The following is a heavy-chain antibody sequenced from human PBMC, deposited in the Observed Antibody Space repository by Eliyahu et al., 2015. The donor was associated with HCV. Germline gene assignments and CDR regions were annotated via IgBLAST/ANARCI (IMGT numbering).Heavy chain of an antibody. CDR2: IKQDGSVK. Sequence: EVQLVDSGGALVQPGGSLRLSCAASGFTXRSYWMSWVRQAPGKGLEWVANIKQDGSVKYYVDSVKGRFTISRDNARNSLFLQMNSLTVEDTAIYYCAKEGNIESFDYWGQGTLVTVSS. CDR1: GFTXRSYW. V-gene: IGHV3-7*03. J-gene: IGHJ4*02. CDR3: AKEGNIESFDY.